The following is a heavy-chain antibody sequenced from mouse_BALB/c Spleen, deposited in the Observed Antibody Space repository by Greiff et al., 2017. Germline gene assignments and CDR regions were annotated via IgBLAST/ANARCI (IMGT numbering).Heavy chain of an antibody. Sequence: VQLQQSGPELVKPGASVKISCKSSGYSFPSYYIHWVKQRPGQGLEWIGCIFPGSGNTKYNEKFKGKTTLTADKSSSTAYMLLSSLTSEDSAIYFCARGGGSPYAMDYWGQGTSVTVSS. CDR3: ARGGGSPYAMDY. CDR2: IFPGSGNT. CDR1: GYSFPSYY. D-gene: IGHD1-1*01. J-gene: IGHJ4*01. V-gene: IGHV1S50*01.